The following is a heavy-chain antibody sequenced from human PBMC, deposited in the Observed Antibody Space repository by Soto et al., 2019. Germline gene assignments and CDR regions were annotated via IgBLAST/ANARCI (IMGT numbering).Heavy chain of an antibody. V-gene: IGHV4-59*01. CDR1: NGSISGFY. Sequence: NPSETLSLTCSISNGSISGFYWNWIRQSPEKGLEWIGQIYFSGSTIYSPSFQSRVTLSVDSSKSQVALRLTSVTAADTAVYFCARASGLSIYNWFDPWGQGMLVTVSS. CDR3: ARASGLSIYNWFDP. D-gene: IGHD3-10*01. J-gene: IGHJ5*02. CDR2: IYFSGST.